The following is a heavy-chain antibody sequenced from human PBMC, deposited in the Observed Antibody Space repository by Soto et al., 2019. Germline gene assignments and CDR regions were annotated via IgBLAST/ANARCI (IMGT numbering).Heavy chain of an antibody. Sequence: SETLSLTCTVSGGSISSYYCSWIRQAAGKGLEWIGRIHTSGSPNYNPSLKSRVTMSADTSKNQFSLKLTSVTAEDSAVYYCARGSTDSYPGSRIFDFWGRGTLVTVSS. CDR3: ARGSTDSYPGSRIFDF. CDR1: GGSISSYY. V-gene: IGHV4-4*07. CDR2: IHTSGSP. J-gene: IGHJ4*02. D-gene: IGHD3-10*01.